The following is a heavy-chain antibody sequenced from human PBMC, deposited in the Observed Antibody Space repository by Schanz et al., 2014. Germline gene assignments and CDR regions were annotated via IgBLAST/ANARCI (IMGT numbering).Heavy chain of an antibody. CDR1: GFSFSDYW. CDR3: ARGTGTFDS. J-gene: IGHJ4*02. Sequence: EVQLVESEGGLVQPGGSLRLSCEGSGFSFSDYWMGWVRQAPGKGLEWVSVIAGDGGGPNYADSVKGRFTISRDNSDITMYLQMNNLRAEDTAVYYCARGTGTFDSWGQGTLVTVSS. CDR2: IAGDGGGP. V-gene: IGHV3-23*04. D-gene: IGHD3-9*01.